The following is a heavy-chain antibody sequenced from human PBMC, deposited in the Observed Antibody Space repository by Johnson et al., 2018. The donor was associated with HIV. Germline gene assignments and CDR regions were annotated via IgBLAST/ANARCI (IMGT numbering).Heavy chain of an antibody. CDR2: IRYDGSNK. J-gene: IGHJ3*02. V-gene: IGHV3-30*02. D-gene: IGHD6-19*01. CDR1: GFTFSSYG. Sequence: VQLVESGGGVVQPGGSLRLSCAASGFTFSSYGMHWVRQAPGKGLEWVAFIRYDGSNKYYADSVKGRFTISRDNAKNTLSLQMNRLGAEDRAVYYCSKDNTDSSGWFSLSGALDIWGQGTMVTVSS. CDR3: SKDNTDSSGWFSLSGALDI.